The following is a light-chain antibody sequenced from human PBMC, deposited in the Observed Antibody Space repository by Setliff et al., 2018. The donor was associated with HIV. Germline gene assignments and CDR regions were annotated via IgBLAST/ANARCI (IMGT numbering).Light chain of an antibody. CDR1: SRDVGAYND. V-gene: IGLV2-11*01. Sequence: QSALTQPRPVSGSPGQSVTISFTGTSRDVGAYNDVSWYQQHPGKAPKLMIYDVSNRPSGVPDRFSGSKSGNTASLTISGLQAEDEADYYCCSYAGTYTSYWIFGGGTKVTVL. CDR2: DVS. CDR3: CSYAGTYTSYWI. J-gene: IGLJ3*02.